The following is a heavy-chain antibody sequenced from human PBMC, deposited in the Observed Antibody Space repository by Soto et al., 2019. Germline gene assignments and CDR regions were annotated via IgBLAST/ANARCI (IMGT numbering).Heavy chain of an antibody. CDR1: GFSLTTSGVG. D-gene: IGHD3-3*01. J-gene: IGHJ4*02. CDR3: AHRVLRTVFGLVTTTAIYFDF. Sequence: QITLNESGPTQVKPRQTLTLTCTFSGFSLTTSGVGVGWIRQSPGKAPEWLALIYWDDDKRYSPSLKSRLTITKDTSQNLSVLTIVDLDPADAVTYYCAHRVLRTVFGLVTTTAIYFDFWGQGTPVAVSS. V-gene: IGHV2-5*02. CDR2: IYWDDDK.